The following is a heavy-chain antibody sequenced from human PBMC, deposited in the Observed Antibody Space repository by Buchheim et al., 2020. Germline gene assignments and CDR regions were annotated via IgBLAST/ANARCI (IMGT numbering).Heavy chain of an antibody. V-gene: IGHV5-10-1*01. CDR2: IDPSDSYT. D-gene: IGHD2-2*01. Sequence: EVQLVQSGAEVKKPGESLRISCKGSGYSFTSYWISWVRQMPGKGLEWMGRIDPSDSYTNYSPSFQGHVTISADKSISTAYPQWSSLKASDTAMYYCARHKIFRNCSSTSCFYYYYGMAVWGQGTT. CDR3: ARHKIFRNCSSTSCFYYYYGMAV. J-gene: IGHJ6*02. CDR1: GYSFTSYW.